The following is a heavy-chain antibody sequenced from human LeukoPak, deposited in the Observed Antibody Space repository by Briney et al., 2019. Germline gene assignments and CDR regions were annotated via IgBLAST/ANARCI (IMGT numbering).Heavy chain of an antibody. D-gene: IGHD5-18*01. CDR3: AKARGYSYGSHFDY. CDR1: GFTFSSYA. V-gene: IGHV3-23*01. Sequence: GGSLRLSCAASGFTFSSYAMSWVRQAPGKGLEWVSAISGGGGSTYYADSVKGRFTISRDNSKNTLYLQMNSLRAEDTAVYYCAKARGYSYGSHFDYWGQGTLVTVSS. CDR2: ISGGGGST. J-gene: IGHJ4*02.